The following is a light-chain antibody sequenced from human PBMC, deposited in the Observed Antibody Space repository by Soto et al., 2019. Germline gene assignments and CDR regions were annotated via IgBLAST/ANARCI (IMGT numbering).Light chain of an antibody. Sequence: DIQMTQSPSTLSASVGDRVTITCRASQSINSWLAWYQQKSGKPPKLLIHKASSLESGVPSRFSGSGSGTEFTLTISSLQPDDIATYYCQQYNSYSSSTFGQGTKLEI. J-gene: IGKJ2*01. CDR3: QQYNSYSSST. CDR1: QSINSW. V-gene: IGKV1-5*03. CDR2: KAS.